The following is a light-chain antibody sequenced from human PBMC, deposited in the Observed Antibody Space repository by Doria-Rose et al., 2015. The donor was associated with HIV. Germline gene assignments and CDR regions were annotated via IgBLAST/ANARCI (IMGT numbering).Light chain of an antibody. J-gene: IGKJ1*01. CDR1: QSFSSTY. CDR2: DGS. CDR3: HQYGTSWT. Sequence: TQSPGTLSLSPGERATLYCRASQSFSSTYLAWYQQQPGQAPSLLIYDGSTRATGTTDRFSASGSGTDFTLTINRLEPEDFALYYCHQYGTSWTFGQGTKVEI. V-gene: IGKV3-20*01.